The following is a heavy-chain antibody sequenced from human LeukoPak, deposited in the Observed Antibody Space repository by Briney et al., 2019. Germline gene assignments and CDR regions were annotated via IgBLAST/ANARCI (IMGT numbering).Heavy chain of an antibody. J-gene: IGHJ3*02. V-gene: IGHV1-8*02. CDR1: GYSFSSYD. Sequence: ASVKVSCKASGYSFSSYDINWVRQASGQGLEWVGRMNTASGDTGSAQKFQGRVTMTRNTSINTAYMELSSLGSEDTAVYYCAREDIVMSNDAFDIWGQGTRVTVSS. CDR2: MNTASGDT. D-gene: IGHD2-15*01. CDR3: AREDIVMSNDAFDI.